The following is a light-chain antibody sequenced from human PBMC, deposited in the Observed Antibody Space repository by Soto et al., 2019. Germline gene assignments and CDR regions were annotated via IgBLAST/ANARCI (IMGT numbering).Light chain of an antibody. CDR2: EVI. CDR3: SSYTSRSIVV. CDR1: SSDIGGYDY. J-gene: IGLJ2*01. V-gene: IGLV2-14*01. Sequence: QSVLTQPASVSGSPGQSITISCTGTSSDIGGYDYVSWYRQHPGKAPKLLIYEVIHRPSGVSNRFSGSKSGNTASLTISGLQADDEADYYCSSYTSRSIVVFGGETKLTVL.